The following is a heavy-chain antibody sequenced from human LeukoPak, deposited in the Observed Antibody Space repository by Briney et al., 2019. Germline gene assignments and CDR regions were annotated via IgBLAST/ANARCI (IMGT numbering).Heavy chain of an antibody. CDR2: IYPGDSDT. CDR1: GYRFTSYW. V-gene: IGHV5-51*01. J-gene: IGHJ6*03. Sequence: GESLKISCKGSGYRFTSYWIGWVRQMPGKGLEWMGIIYPGDSDTRYSPSFQGQVTISADKSISTAYLQWSSLKASDTAMYYCARRGGGYCTNGVCGYYYYMDVWGKGTTVTVSS. D-gene: IGHD2-8*01. CDR3: ARRGGGYCTNGVCGYYYYMDV.